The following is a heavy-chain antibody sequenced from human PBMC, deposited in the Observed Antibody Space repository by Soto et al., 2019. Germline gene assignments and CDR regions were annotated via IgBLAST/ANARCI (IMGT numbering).Heavy chain of an antibody. CDR1: GFTFSSYG. D-gene: IGHD3-22*01. CDR2: IWYDGSNK. J-gene: IGHJ6*02. V-gene: IGHV3-33*01. Sequence: QVQLVESGGGVVQPGRSLRLSCAASGFTFSSYGMHWVRQAPGKGLEWVAVIWYDGSNKYYADSVKGRFTIYRDNSKNTVYLQMNSLRAEDTAVYYCARDLDYYDSSGYFSDYYYYGMDVWGQGTTVTVSS. CDR3: ARDLDYYDSSGYFSDYYYYGMDV.